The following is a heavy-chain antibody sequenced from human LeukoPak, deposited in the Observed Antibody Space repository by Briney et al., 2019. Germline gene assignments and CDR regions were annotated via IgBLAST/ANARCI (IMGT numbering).Heavy chain of an antibody. CDR3: ARFSFSGYWYFDL. CDR1: GGSINSYY. J-gene: IGHJ2*01. CDR2: IYYSGSA. D-gene: IGHD2/OR15-2a*01. V-gene: IGHV4-59*01. Sequence: SETPSLTCTVSGGSINSYYWSWIRQPPGKGLEWIGYIYYSGSAYYNPSLKSRVTISVDTSKNQFSLKLSSVTAADTAVYYCARFSFSGYWYFDLWGRGTPVTVSS.